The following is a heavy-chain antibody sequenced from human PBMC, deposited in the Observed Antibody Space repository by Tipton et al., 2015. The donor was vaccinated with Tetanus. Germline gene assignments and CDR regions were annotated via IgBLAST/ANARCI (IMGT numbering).Heavy chain of an antibody. CDR2: IYYSGST. Sequence: TLSLTCTVSGDSITRDGYSWHWIRQPPGKGLEWIGYIYYSGSTNYNPSLKSRVTISVDTSKNQFSLNLSSVTAADTAVYYCARLILGRSKEVAGIRYYYYYGLDVWGQGTTVTVTS. D-gene: IGHD6-19*01. CDR3: ARLILGRSKEVAGIRYYYYYGLDV. V-gene: IGHV4-61*08. CDR1: GDSITRDGYS. J-gene: IGHJ6*02.